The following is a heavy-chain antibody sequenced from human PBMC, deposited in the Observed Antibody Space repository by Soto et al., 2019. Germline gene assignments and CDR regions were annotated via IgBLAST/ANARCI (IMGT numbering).Heavy chain of an antibody. D-gene: IGHD3-22*01. J-gene: IGHJ6*02. CDR3: AREGDYDSSGYYYYGMDV. CDR1: GVTFSSYA. Sequence: GASVKVSCKASGVTFSSYAISWVRQSPGQGLEWMEGITPIFGTANYAQKFQGRVTITADKSTSTAYMELSSLRSEDTAVYYCAREGDYDSSGYYYYGMDVWGQGTTVTVSS. V-gene: IGHV1-69*06. CDR2: ITPIFGTA.